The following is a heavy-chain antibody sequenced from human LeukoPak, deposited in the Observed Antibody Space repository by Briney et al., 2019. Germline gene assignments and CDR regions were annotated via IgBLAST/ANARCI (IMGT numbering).Heavy chain of an antibody. V-gene: IGHV3-23*01. Sequence: GGSVRLSCAASGFTFSSYAMSWVRQAPGQGLEWVSSISGSGGSTYYADSVKGRFTISRDNSKSTLNLQMNSLRAEDTAVYYCANYGSGSYLTTPGWSYWGQGTLVTVSS. D-gene: IGHD3-10*01. CDR1: GFTFSSYA. CDR2: ISGSGGST. CDR3: ANYGSGSYLTTPGWSY. J-gene: IGHJ4*02.